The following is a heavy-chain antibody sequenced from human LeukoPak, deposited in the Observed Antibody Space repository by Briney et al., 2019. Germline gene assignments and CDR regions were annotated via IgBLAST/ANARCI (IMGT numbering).Heavy chain of an antibody. D-gene: IGHD3-9*01. Sequence: ASVKVSCKVSGYTLTELSMHWVRQAPGKGLEWMGGFDPEDGETIYAQKFQGRVTMTEDTSTDTAYMELSSLRSEDTAVSYCATGVPYYDICFSKPYYYYGMDVWGQGTTVTVSS. V-gene: IGHV1-24*01. J-gene: IGHJ6*02. CDR2: FDPEDGET. CDR3: ATGVPYYDICFSKPYYYYGMDV. CDR1: GYTLTELS.